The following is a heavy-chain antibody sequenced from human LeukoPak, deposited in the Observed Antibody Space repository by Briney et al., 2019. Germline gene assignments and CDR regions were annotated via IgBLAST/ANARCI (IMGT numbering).Heavy chain of an antibody. CDR3: APTSEAYTSNWSV. Sequence: GASVKVSCKTSGYRFTDDYIHWVRQAPGQGLEWMGRINPDTDFTNYAPKFRGRVIMTRDTSISTAYMEVRRLTFDDTAIYYCAPTSEAYTSNWSVWGQGTLVTVSP. CDR2: INPDTDFT. D-gene: IGHD3-16*01. V-gene: IGHV1-2*06. CDR1: GYRFTDDY. J-gene: IGHJ4*02.